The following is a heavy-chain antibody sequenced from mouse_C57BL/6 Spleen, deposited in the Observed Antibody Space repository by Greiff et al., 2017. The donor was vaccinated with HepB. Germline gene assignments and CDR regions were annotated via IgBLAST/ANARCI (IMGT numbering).Heavy chain of an antibody. V-gene: IGHV5-17*01. CDR1: GFTFSDYG. D-gene: IGHD1-1*01. CDR3: ARRDYGSSYSYWYFDV. J-gene: IGHJ1*03. Sequence: EVKVVESGGGLVKPGGSLKLSCAASGFTFSDYGMHWVRQAPEKGLEWVAYISSGSSTIYYADTVKGRFTISRDNAKNTLFLQMTSLRSEDTAMYYCARRDYGSSYSYWYFDVWGTGTTVTVSS. CDR2: ISSGSSTI.